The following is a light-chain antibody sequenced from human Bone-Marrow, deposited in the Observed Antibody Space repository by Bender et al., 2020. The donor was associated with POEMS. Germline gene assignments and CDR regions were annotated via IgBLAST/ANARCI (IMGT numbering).Light chain of an antibody. Sequence: QSVLTQPPSASGTPGQRVTISCSGSSSNIGTNPVNWYQQLPGTAPKLLIYINNQRPSGVPDRLSGSKSGNTASLTVSGLQAEDEADYYCGSYAGSNNWVFGGGTKLTVL. CDR3: GSYAGSNNWV. CDR2: INN. CDR1: SSNIGTNP. J-gene: IGLJ3*02. V-gene: IGLV1-44*01.